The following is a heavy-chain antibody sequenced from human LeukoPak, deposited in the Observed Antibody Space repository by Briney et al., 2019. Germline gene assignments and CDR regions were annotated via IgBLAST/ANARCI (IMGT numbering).Heavy chain of an antibody. V-gene: IGHV4-31*03. Sequence: PSETLSLTCTVSGGSISSGVYYWSWIPQHPGNGLEWIGYIYYSGSTYYNPSLKTRLTIPVDSSKRHLSLTLSSVTAADTAVYYCARRGVAAAAPNFDYWGQGTLVTVSS. D-gene: IGHD3-10*01. CDR1: GGSISSGVYY. CDR3: ARRGVAAAAPNFDY. J-gene: IGHJ4*02. CDR2: IYYSGST.